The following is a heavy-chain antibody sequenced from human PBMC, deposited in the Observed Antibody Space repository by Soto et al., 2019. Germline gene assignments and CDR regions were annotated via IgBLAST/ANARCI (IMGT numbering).Heavy chain of an antibody. CDR3: ARDGHSSSDGDYYYYGMDV. J-gene: IGHJ6*02. D-gene: IGHD6-6*01. CDR2: IYSGGST. Sequence: GGSLRLSCAASGFTVSSNYMSWVRQAPGKGLEWVSVIYSGGSTYYADSVKGRFTISRDNSKNTLYLQMNSLRAEDTAVYYCARDGHSSSDGDYYYYGMDVWGQGTTVTVSS. CDR1: GFTVSSNY. V-gene: IGHV3-53*01.